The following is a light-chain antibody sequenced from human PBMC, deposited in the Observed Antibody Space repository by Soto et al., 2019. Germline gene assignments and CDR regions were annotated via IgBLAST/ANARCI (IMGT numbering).Light chain of an antibody. CDR2: DAS. CDR3: QQRSNWPPSIT. Sequence: EIVLTQSPSTLSLSPGERATLSCRASQSVSSYLAWYQQKPGQAPRLLIYDASNRATGIPARFSGRGSGTDFTLTISRLEPEDFAVYYCQQRSNWPPSITFGQGTRLEIK. V-gene: IGKV3-11*01. J-gene: IGKJ5*01. CDR1: QSVSSY.